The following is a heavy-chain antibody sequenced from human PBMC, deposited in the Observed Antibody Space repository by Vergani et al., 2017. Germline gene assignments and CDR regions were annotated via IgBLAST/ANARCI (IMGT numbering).Heavy chain of an antibody. CDR1: GFTFSSYA. D-gene: IGHD3-16*01. V-gene: IGHV3-23*01. CDR2: ISGSGGST. J-gene: IGHJ6*03. Sequence: EVQLLESGGGLVQPGGSLRLSCAASGFTFSSYAMSWVRQAPGKGLEWVSAISGSGGSTYYADSVKGRFTISRDNSKNTLYLQMNSLRAEDTAVYYCAGDVWDCSGISCFLRAGEFYYMDVWGQGTTVTVSS. CDR3: AGDVWDCSGISCFLRAGEFYYMDV.